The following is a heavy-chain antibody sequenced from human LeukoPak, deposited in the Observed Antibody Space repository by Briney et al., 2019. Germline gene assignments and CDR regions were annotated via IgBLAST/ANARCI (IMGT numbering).Heavy chain of an antibody. J-gene: IGHJ4*02. CDR2: ISAYNGNT. CDR3: ARAHDSSGYYYAPLDY. D-gene: IGHD3-22*01. CDR1: GYTFTSYG. V-gene: IGHV1-18*01. Sequence: ASVKVSCKASGYTFTSYGISWVRQAPGQGLEWMGWISAYNGNTNYAQKLQGRVTMTTDTSTSTAYMELRSLRSDDTAVYYCARAHDSSGYYYAPLDYWGQGTLVTVSS.